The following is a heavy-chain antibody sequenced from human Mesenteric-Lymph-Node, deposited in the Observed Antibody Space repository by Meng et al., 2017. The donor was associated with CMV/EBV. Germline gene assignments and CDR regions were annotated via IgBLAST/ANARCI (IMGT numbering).Heavy chain of an antibody. CDR2: IKQDGSEK. D-gene: IGHD2-8*01. CDR1: GFIFSGDW. J-gene: IGHJ4*02. Sequence: GESLKISCAASGFIFSGDWMSWVRQAPGKGLEWVANIKQDGSEKYYVDSVKGRFTISRDNAKNSLYLQMNSLRAEDTAVYYCARLQYCTNGVCYRMRNYYFDYWGQGTLVTVSS. V-gene: IGHV3-7*01. CDR3: ARLQYCTNGVCYRMRNYYFDY.